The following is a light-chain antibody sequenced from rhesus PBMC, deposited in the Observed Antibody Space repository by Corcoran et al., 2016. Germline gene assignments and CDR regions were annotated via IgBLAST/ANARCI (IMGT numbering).Light chain of an antibody. CDR3: QQYNSAPRT. V-gene: IGKV1-21*01. CDR2: KAS. CDR1: QGISSW. Sequence: DIQMTQSPSSLSASVGDRVTITCRASQGISSWLAWYQQKPGKAPTLLIYKASSLQSGVTSRFSGSGAGTDFTLTISSLQPEDFATYYCQQYNSAPRTFGQGTKVEIK. J-gene: IGKJ1*01.